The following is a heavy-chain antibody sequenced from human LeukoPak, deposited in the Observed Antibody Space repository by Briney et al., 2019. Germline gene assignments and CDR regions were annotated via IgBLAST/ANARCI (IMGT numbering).Heavy chain of an antibody. CDR1: GFPFTSGFTFSDYY. CDR3: ARGGTGAFDY. D-gene: IGHD2-8*02. J-gene: IGHJ4*02. CDR2: ISSTSTYT. Sequence: PGGSLRLSCAASGFPFTSGFTFSDYYMSWIRQAPGKGLEWVSYISSTSTYTNYADSVKGRSTISRDNANNSVYLQMNSLRADDTAIYYCARGGTGAFDYWGQGTLVTVSS. V-gene: IGHV3-11*06.